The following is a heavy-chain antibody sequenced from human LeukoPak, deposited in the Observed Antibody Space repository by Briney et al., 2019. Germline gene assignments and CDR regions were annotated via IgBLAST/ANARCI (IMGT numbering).Heavy chain of an antibody. CDR2: IYSGGST. D-gene: IGHD4-17*01. V-gene: IGHV3-53*01. CDR1: GFTVSSNY. Sequence: GGSLRLSCAASGFTVSSNYMSWVRQAPGKGLEWVSVIYSGGSTYYADSVKGRFTISRDNSKNTLYLQMNSLRAEDTAVYYCASYGDYVSIDYWGQGTLVTVSS. CDR3: ASYGDYVSIDY. J-gene: IGHJ4*02.